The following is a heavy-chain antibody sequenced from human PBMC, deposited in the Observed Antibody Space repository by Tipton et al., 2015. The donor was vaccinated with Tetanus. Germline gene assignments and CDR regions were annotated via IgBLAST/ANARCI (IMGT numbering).Heavy chain of an antibody. CDR3: ARMGFTYGQVVY. Sequence: GLVKPSQTLSLTCSVSGGSISSGGYYWSWIRQHPGKGLEWLGYIYYSGRTYYNPPLKSRVTISADMSKNQFSLKLTSVTAADTATYYCARMGFTYGQVVYWGQGTLVTVAS. CDR1: GGSISSGGYY. V-gene: IGHV4-30-4*08. J-gene: IGHJ4*02. CDR2: IYYSGRT. D-gene: IGHD5-18*01.